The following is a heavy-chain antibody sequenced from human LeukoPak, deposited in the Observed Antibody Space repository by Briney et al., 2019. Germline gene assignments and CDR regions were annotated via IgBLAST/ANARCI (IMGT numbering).Heavy chain of an antibody. J-gene: IGHJ4*02. V-gene: IGHV3-23*01. D-gene: IGHD6-19*01. CDR1: GLIFRGHA. CDR3: AKGYSSGWTPFDY. Sequence: GGSLRLSCEASGLIFRGHAMSWVRQAPGKGLEWVSGIGDSGEIERYTDSVKGRFTISRDNFRNTVYLEMRSLRPEDTAVYYCAKGYSSGWTPFDYWGQRTQVTVSS. CDR2: IGDSGEIE.